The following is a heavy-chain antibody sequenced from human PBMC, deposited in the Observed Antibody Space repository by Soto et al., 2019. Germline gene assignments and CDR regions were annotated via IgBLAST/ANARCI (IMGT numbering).Heavy chain of an antibody. CDR1: GGSISSYY. CDR3: ARRATTDYYYYYYYMDV. Sequence: SETLSLTCTVSGGSISSYYWSWIRQPPGKGLEWIGYIYYSGSTNYNPSLKSRVTISVDTSKNQFSLKLSSVTAADTAVYYCARRATTDYYYYYYYMDVWGKGTTVTVSS. D-gene: IGHD1-1*01. CDR2: IYYSGST. J-gene: IGHJ6*03. V-gene: IGHV4-59*08.